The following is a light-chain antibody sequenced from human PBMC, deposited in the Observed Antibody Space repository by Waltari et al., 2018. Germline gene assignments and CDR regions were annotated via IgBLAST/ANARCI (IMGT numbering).Light chain of an antibody. CDR2: VNSDGSH. V-gene: IGLV4-69*01. CDR3: QTGGHGTWV. J-gene: IGLJ3*02. Sequence: QLVLTQSPSASASLGASVKLTCTLSSGHSTNIIAWHQQQPETGPRYLMKVNSDGSHSKGDQIPDRFSGSSSGAEHYLTISSLQSEDEADYYCQTGGHGTWVFGGGTKLTVL. CDR1: SGHSTNI.